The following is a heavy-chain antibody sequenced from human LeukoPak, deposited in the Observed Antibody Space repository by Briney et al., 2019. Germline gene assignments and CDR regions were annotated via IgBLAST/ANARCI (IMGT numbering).Heavy chain of an antibody. CDR3: ARSYCSGGSCYSGNIDY. CDR2: MNPNSGNT. Sequence: GASVKVSCKASGYTFTSYDINWVRQATGQGLEWMGWMNPNSGNTGYAQKFQGRVTMTRNTSISTAYMELSSLRSEDTAVYYCARSYCSGGSCYSGNIDYWGQGTLVTVSS. CDR1: GYTFTSYD. V-gene: IGHV1-8*01. J-gene: IGHJ4*02. D-gene: IGHD2-15*01.